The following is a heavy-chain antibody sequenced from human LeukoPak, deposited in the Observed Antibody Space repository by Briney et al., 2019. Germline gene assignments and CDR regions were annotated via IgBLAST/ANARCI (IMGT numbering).Heavy chain of an antibody. CDR2: ISWNSGSI. Sequence: PGGSLRLSCAASGFTFDDYAMHWVRHAPGKGLEWVSGISWNSGSIGYADSVKGRFTISRDNAKNSLYLQMNSLRAEDTALYYCARDTQGAPVNWFDPWGQGTLVTVSS. J-gene: IGHJ5*02. D-gene: IGHD1-14*01. V-gene: IGHV3-9*01. CDR1: GFTFDDYA. CDR3: ARDTQGAPVNWFDP.